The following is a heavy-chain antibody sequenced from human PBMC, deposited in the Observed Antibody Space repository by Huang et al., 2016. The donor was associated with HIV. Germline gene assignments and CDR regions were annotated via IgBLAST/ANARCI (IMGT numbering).Heavy chain of an antibody. Sequence: QVQLEQWGAGLLKPSETLSLTCAVYGGSVSGYFWNWIRQSPGKGLEWIGQIKHAGVPDYNPSLKSRATISVDTSKNQFSLKLTSVTAADTAIYYCAREIMISFGGPFDSWGHGNLVTVSS. CDR3: AREIMISFGGPFDS. V-gene: IGHV4-34*02. CDR1: GGSVSGYF. CDR2: IKHAGVP. D-gene: IGHD3-16*01. J-gene: IGHJ5*01.